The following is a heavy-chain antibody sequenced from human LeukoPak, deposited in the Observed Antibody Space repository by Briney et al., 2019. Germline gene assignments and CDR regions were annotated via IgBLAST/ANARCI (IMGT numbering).Heavy chain of an antibody. V-gene: IGHV5-51*01. CDR2: IYPGDSDT. Sequence: GESLKISCKGSGYSFTSYWIGWVRQMPGKGLEGMGIIYPGDSDTRYSPPFQGQVPISADKSIRTAYLQWSNLKASDPALYYCASRKNYDFSIWGQGTMVTVSS. CDR1: GYSFTSYW. J-gene: IGHJ3*02. CDR3: ASRKNYDFSI. D-gene: IGHD3-3*01.